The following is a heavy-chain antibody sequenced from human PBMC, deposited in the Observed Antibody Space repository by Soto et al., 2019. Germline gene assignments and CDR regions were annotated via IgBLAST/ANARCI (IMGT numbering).Heavy chain of an antibody. CDR3: ARVIMIFGVANLGSYFDY. CDR1: GYTFSNFG. V-gene: IGHV1-18*01. D-gene: IGHD3-3*01. Sequence: ASVKVSCKASGYTFSNFGLSWVRQAPGQGLLWMGWISPSNGQTIYAQNFHGRVTMTTDTSTATAHMELRSLISDDTAVYYCARVIMIFGVANLGSYFDYWGQGTRVTVSS. CDR2: ISPSNGQT. J-gene: IGHJ4*02.